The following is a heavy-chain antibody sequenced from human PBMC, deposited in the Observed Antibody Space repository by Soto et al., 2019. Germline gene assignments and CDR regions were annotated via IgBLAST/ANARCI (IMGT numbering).Heavy chain of an antibody. D-gene: IGHD2-15*01. V-gene: IGHV3-21*01. CDR2: ISSSSSYI. J-gene: IGHJ4*02. Sequence: PGGSLRLSCAASGFTFSSYSMNWVRQDPGKGLEWVSSISSSSSYIYYADSVKGRFTISRDNAKNSLYLQMNSLRAEDTAVYYCARVGCSGGSCLDYWGQGTLVTVSS. CDR1: GFTFSSYS. CDR3: ARVGCSGGSCLDY.